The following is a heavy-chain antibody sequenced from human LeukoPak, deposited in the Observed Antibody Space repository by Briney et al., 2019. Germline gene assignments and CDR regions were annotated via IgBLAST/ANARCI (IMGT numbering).Heavy chain of an antibody. CDR3: AKAYYYDSGGYVAFDI. CDR1: GFTFNSYA. V-gene: IGHV3-23*01. Sequence: GGSLRLSCAASGFTFNSYAMSWVRQAPEEGLGWVSAISGSGGYTYYADSVKGRFTISRDNPKNTLYLQMNSLRAEDTAVYYCAKAYYYDSGGYVAFDIWGQGTMVTVSS. CDR2: ISGSGGYT. D-gene: IGHD3-22*01. J-gene: IGHJ3*02.